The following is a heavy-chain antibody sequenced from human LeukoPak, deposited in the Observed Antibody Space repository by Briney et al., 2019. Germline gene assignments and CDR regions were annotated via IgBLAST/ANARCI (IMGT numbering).Heavy chain of an antibody. CDR3: AKDGGPYSSSWLFDY. CDR2: ISWNSGSI. V-gene: IGHV3-9*01. J-gene: IGHJ4*02. Sequence: GGSLRLSCAASGFPFDDYAMPWVRQAPGKGLEWVSGISWNSGSIGYADSVKGRFTISRDNAKNSLYLQMNSLRAEDTALYYCAKDGGPYSSSWLFDYWGQGTLVTVSS. D-gene: IGHD6-13*01. CDR1: GFPFDDYA.